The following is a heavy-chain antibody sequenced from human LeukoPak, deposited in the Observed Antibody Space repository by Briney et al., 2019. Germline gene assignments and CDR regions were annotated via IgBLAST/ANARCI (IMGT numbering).Heavy chain of an antibody. Sequence: QESGPGLVKPSETLSLTCNVSGGSISSGTYYWGWIRQPPGKGLEWIGYIYYSGSTYYNPSLKSRVTISVDTSKNQFSLKLSSVTAADTAVYYCARGIAVAGKEDGMDVWGQGTTVTVSS. D-gene: IGHD6-19*01. CDR3: ARGIAVAGKEDGMDV. CDR2: IYYSGST. CDR1: GGSISSGTYY. V-gene: IGHV4-31*03. J-gene: IGHJ6*02.